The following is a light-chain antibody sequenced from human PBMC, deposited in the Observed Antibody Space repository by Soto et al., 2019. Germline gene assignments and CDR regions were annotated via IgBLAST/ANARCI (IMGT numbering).Light chain of an antibody. CDR1: SSDVNYKY. V-gene: IGLV2-14*01. J-gene: IGLJ3*02. CDR2: EVS. Sequence: QSVLTQPASVSGSPGQSITISCTGTSSDVNYKYVSWYQQHPGKVPKLMISEVSKRPSGVSNRFSGSKSGNTASLTISGLQAEDEADYYCSSYTTTDTVVFGGGTKLTVL. CDR3: SSYTTTDTVV.